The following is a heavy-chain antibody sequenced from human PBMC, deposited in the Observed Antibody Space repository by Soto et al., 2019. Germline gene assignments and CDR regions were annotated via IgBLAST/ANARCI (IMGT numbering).Heavy chain of an antibody. D-gene: IGHD1-26*01. CDR1: GGSISSGGYY. V-gene: IGHV4-31*03. Sequence: QVQLQESGPGLVKPSQTLSLTCTVSGGSISSGGYYWSWIRQHPGKGLEWIGYIYYSGSTYYNPSLNSRVTIAVDTSKDQFSLKLSSVTAADTAVYYCARGSYPYNWFDPWGHGTLVTVSS. CDR3: ARGSYPYNWFDP. CDR2: IYYSGST. J-gene: IGHJ5*02.